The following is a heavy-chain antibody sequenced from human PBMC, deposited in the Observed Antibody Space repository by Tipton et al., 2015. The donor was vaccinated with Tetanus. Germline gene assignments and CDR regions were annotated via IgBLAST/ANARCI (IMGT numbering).Heavy chain of an antibody. J-gene: IGHJ4*02. V-gene: IGHV4-34*01. CDR1: GGSFSGYY. Sequence: TLSLTCAVYGGSFSGYYWSWIRQPPGKGLEWIGEINHSGSTNYNPSLKSRVTISVDTSKNQFSLKLSSVTAADTAVYYCARAPILTGYAPDYWGQGTLVTVSS. D-gene: IGHD3-9*01. CDR2: INHSGST. CDR3: ARAPILTGYAPDY.